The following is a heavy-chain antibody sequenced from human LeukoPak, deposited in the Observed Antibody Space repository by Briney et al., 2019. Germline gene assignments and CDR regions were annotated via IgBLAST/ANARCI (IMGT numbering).Heavy chain of an antibody. CDR3: ARVTGYIVEDYFDY. CDR2: IYYSGST. D-gene: IGHD3-22*01. Sequence: GSLRLSCAASGFTVSSNYMSWVRQAPGKGLEWIGYIYYSGSTNYNPSLKSRVTISVDTSKNQFSLRLSSVTAADTAVYYCARVTGYIVEDYFDYWGQGTLVTVSS. V-gene: IGHV4-59*02. CDR1: GFTVSSNY. J-gene: IGHJ4*02.